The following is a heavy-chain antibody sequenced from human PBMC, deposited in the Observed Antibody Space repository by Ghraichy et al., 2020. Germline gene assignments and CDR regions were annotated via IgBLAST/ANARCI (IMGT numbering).Heavy chain of an antibody. CDR1: GDSVSSKSAA. CDR3: ARDFSTGIAVAGFRS. Sequence: SQTLSLTCAISGDSVSSKSAAWDWIRQSPSRGLEWLGRTYYRSEWFNDYAVSVKSRIIINPDTSKNQFSLQLKSVTPEDTAVYYCARDFSTGIAVAGFRSWGQGTLVTVSS. J-gene: IGHJ5*02. CDR2: TYYRSEWFN. D-gene: IGHD6-19*01. V-gene: IGHV6-1*01.